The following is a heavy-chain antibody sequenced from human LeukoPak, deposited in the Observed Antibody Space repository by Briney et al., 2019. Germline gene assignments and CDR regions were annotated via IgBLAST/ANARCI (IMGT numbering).Heavy chain of an antibody. CDR3: ARGDYYDSSGPPDY. CDR2: INWNGGST. Sequence: GGSLRLSCAASGFTFDDYGMSWVRQAPGKGLEWVSGINWNGGSTGYADSVKGRFTISRDNAKNSLYLQMNSLRAEDTALYYCARGDYYDSSGPPDYWGQGTLVTVSS. D-gene: IGHD3-22*01. V-gene: IGHV3-20*04. J-gene: IGHJ4*02. CDR1: GFTFDDYG.